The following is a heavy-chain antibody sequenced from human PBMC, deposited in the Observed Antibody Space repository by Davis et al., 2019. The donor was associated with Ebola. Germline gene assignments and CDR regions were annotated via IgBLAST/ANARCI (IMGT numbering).Heavy chain of an antibody. Sequence: GESLKISCKGSGYGFTSYWIGWVRQMPGKGLEWMGIIYLGDSDVRYSPSFQGQVTISADKSISTAYLQWSSLKASDTAIYYCARPRSPYYNYYPMDVWGQGTTVTVS. J-gene: IGHJ6*02. CDR3: ARPRSPYYNYYPMDV. CDR2: IYLGDSDV. CDR1: GYGFTSYW. V-gene: IGHV5-51*01.